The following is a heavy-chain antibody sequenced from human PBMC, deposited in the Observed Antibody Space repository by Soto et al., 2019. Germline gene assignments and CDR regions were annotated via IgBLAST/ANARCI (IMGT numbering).Heavy chain of an antibody. CDR2: ISGSGGST. D-gene: IGHD3-22*01. Sequence: PGGSLRLSCAASGFTFSSYAMSWVRQAPGKGLEWVSAISGSGGSTYYADSVKGRFTISRDNSKNTLYLQMNSLRAEGTAVYYCPKDMGYYYDSSGYLDYWGQGPLVTVSS. V-gene: IGHV3-23*01. CDR1: GFTFSSYA. CDR3: PKDMGYYYDSSGYLDY. J-gene: IGHJ4*02.